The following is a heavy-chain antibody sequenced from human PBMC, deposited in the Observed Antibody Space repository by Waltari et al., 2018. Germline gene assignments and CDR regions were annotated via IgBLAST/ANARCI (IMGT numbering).Heavy chain of an antibody. D-gene: IGHD2-21*02. V-gene: IGHV4-59*01. J-gene: IGHJ5*02. Sequence: QVQLQESGPSLMQPSETLSLICTASCGSIHAFSWSWVRQPPGQGLDWIGYIYYTGSTNFNPSLKSRVTRSVDTSKNQFSLKLSSVTAADTAFYYCARGGGGDWEWFDPWGQGTLVTVSS. CDR1: CGSIHAFS. CDR2: IYYTGST. CDR3: ARGGGGDWEWFDP.